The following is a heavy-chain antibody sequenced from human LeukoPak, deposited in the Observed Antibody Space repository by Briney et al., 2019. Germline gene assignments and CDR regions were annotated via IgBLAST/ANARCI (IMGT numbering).Heavy chain of an antibody. J-gene: IGHJ4*02. V-gene: IGHV1-18*01. Sequence: AASVKVSCKTSGYTFSRHGITWVRQAPGQGLEWMGWVSGYNGNTNYAQNAQGRVTMTTDTSTNTAYMELRSLRSDDTAVYYCAKDIHPGLDSGASCCFDYWGQGTPVTVSS. D-gene: IGHD3-22*01. CDR1: GYTFSRHG. CDR3: AKDIHPGLDSGASCCFDY. CDR2: VSGYNGNT.